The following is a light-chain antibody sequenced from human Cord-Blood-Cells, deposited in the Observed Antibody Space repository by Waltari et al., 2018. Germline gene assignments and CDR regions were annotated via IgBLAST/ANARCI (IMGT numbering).Light chain of an antibody. Sequence: QSALTQPPSASGSPGQSVTISCTGTTSDVGGYNYVSWYQQHPGKAPTLMIYEVSKRPSGVPDLFSGSKSGNTASLTVSGLQAEDEADYYCSSYAGSNNVVFGGGTKLTVL. CDR1: TSDVGGYNY. CDR3: SSYAGSNNVV. V-gene: IGLV2-8*01. CDR2: EVS. J-gene: IGLJ2*01.